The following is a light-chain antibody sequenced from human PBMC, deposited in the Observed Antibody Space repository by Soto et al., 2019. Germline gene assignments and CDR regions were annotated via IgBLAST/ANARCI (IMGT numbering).Light chain of an antibody. CDR1: QDVSHY. J-gene: IGKJ1*01. Sequence: AIRMTQSPSSFSASTGDRVTITCRASQDVSHYLAWYQQRPGEPPKLLIYAASTLQSEVPSRCSGSGSGTDFTLTINCLQPEDFATYYCQHYNSFPWTFGQGTRVEIK. V-gene: IGKV1-8*01. CDR3: QHYNSFPWT. CDR2: AAS.